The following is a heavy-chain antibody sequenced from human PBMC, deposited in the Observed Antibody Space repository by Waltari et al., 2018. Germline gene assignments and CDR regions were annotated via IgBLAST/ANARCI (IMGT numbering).Heavy chain of an antibody. CDR3: AGTPVEDHLPNWFDP. CDR1: GLPFRTYS. V-gene: IGHV3-21*01. J-gene: IGHJ5*02. CDR2: ISSGGHYI. Sequence: EVQLVESGGGLVKPGGSLRLSCAASGLPFRTYSMNWVRQAPGKGLEWVSSISSGGHYIYYADSVKGRFTTSRDNAKNSLYLQMNSLGAEDTAVYYCAGTPVEDHLPNWFDPWGQGTLVTVSS.